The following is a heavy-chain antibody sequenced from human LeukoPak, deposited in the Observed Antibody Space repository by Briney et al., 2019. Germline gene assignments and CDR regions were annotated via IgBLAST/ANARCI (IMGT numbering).Heavy chain of an antibody. CDR2: ISSSSSRYI. Sequence: GGSLRLSCAASGFTFSSYSMNWVRQAPGKGLEWVSSISSSSSRYIYYADSVKGRFTISRDNAKNSLYLQMNSLRAEDTAVYYCARDYYGDYALDYWGQGTLVTVSS. CDR1: GFTFSSYS. CDR3: ARDYYGDYALDY. D-gene: IGHD4-17*01. V-gene: IGHV3-21*01. J-gene: IGHJ4*02.